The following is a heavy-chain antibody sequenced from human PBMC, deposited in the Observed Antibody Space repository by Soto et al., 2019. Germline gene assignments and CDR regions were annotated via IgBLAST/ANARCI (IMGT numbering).Heavy chain of an antibody. CDR2: ISAHNGNT. V-gene: IGHV1-18*01. CDR3: ARGRYGDY. Sequence: QVHLVQSGAEVKKPGASVKVSCKGSGYAFTTYGITWVRQAPGQGLEWMGWISAHNGNTNYAQKLQGRVTVTRDTSKSTAYMGLGSLRSDDTAVYYCARGRYGDYWGQGALVTVSS. D-gene: IGHD1-1*01. CDR1: GYAFTTYG. J-gene: IGHJ4*02.